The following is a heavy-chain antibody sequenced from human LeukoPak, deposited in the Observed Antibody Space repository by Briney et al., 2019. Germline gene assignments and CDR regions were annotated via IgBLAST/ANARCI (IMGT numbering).Heavy chain of an antibody. Sequence: KSSETLSLTCTVSGGSISSYYWSWIRQPAGKGLEWIGRIYTSGSTNYNPSLKSRVTMSVDTSKNQFSLKLSSVTAADTAVYYCARGSPDCSSTSCYPYFDYWGQGTLVTVSS. CDR2: IYTSGST. V-gene: IGHV4-4*07. J-gene: IGHJ4*02. CDR1: GGSISSYY. CDR3: ARGSPDCSSTSCYPYFDY. D-gene: IGHD2-2*01.